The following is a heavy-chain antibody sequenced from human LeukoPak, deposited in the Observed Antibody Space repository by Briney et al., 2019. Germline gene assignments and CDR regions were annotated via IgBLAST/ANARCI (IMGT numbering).Heavy chain of an antibody. Sequence: GGSLRLSCAASGFTFSSYWMHWVRQAPGKGLVWVSRINSDGSSTSYADSVKGRFTTSRDNAKNTLYLQMNSLRAEDTAVYYCASIAPRLGGDYWGQGTLVTVSS. D-gene: IGHD6-6*01. V-gene: IGHV3-74*01. CDR2: INSDGSST. CDR3: ASIAPRLGGDY. CDR1: GFTFSSYW. J-gene: IGHJ4*02.